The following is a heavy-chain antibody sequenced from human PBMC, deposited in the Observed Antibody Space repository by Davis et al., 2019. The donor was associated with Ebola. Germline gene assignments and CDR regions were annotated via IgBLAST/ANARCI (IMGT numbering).Heavy chain of an antibody. CDR3: ARPGEQLAYFQH. CDR1: GFTFSSYA. CDR2: IPYDGSNK. J-gene: IGHJ1*01. D-gene: IGHD6-6*01. Sequence: PGGSLRLSCAASGFTFSSYAMHWVRQAPGKGLEWVAVIPYDGSNKYYADSVKGRFTISRDNSKNTLYLQMNSLRAEDTAVYYCARPGEQLAYFQHWGQGTLVTVSS. V-gene: IGHV3-30-3*01.